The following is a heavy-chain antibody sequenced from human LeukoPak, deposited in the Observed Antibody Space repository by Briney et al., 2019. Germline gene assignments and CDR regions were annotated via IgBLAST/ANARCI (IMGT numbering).Heavy chain of an antibody. J-gene: IGHJ4*02. D-gene: IGHD1-14*01. Sequence: GGSLRLSCAASGCTFSSYVMSWIRQAPGKGLEWVSIINTNGRTTYYADSVNGRFTISRDNSKNTLYLQMNSLRAEDTAVYYCAKQPESGNFDYWGRGTLVTVSS. V-gene: IGHV3-23*05. CDR3: AKQPESGNFDY. CDR1: GCTFSSYV. CDR2: INTNGRTT.